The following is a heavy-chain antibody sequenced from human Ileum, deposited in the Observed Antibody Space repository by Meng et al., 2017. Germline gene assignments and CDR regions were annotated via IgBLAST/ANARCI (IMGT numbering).Heavy chain of an antibody. J-gene: IGHJ4*02. CDR2: IYQVGST. CDR1: GGSISSSAYS. V-gene: IGHV4-30-2*01. D-gene: IGHD2/OR15-2a*01. Sequence: HLQLQESGSGLVTSSQTLSLTCTVSGGSISSSAYSWTWIRQPPGKGLEWIGYIYQVGSTNYNPSLKSRVTIFVDTSKNQFSLKLTSVTAADTAVYYCASSTSGPALHSWGQGTLVTVSS. CDR3: ASSTSGPALHS.